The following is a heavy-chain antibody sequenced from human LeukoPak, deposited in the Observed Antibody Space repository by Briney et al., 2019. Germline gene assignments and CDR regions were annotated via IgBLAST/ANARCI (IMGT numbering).Heavy chain of an antibody. V-gene: IGHV4-59*01. J-gene: IGHJ6*02. CDR2: IYYSGST. CDR1: GGSISSYY. D-gene: IGHD3-9*01. CDR3: ARSDDILTGEDV. Sequence: SETLSLTCIVSGGSISSYYWSWIRQPPGKGLEWIGYIYYSGSTNYNPSLKSRVTISVDTSMNQFSLKLRSVTAADTAVYYCARSDDILTGEDVWGQGTTVTVSS.